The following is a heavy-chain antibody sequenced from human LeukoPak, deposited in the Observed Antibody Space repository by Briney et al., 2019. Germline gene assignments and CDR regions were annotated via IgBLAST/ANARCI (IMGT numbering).Heavy chain of an antibody. V-gene: IGHV3-33*01. Sequence: QPGRSLRLSCAASGFTFSSYGMHWVRQAPGKGLEWVAISYSGNTTYCADSVRGRFTISRDKSKNRLHLQMNSLRAEDTAVYYCATYSSGRRGYYFDSWGQGTLVTVSS. CDR2: SYSGNTT. CDR1: GFTFSSYG. D-gene: IGHD6-19*01. CDR3: ATYSSGRRGYYFDS. J-gene: IGHJ4*02.